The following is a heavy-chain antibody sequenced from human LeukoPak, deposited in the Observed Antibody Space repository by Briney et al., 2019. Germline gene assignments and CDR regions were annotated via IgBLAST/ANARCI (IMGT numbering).Heavy chain of an antibody. D-gene: IGHD3-22*01. J-gene: IGHJ4*02. Sequence: ASVKVSCKASGGTFSSYAISWVRQAPGRGLEWMGGIIPIFGTANYAQKFQGRVTITADESTSTAYMELSSLRSEDTAVYYCATDYYDSSGYCDYWGQGTLVTVSS. V-gene: IGHV1-69*13. CDR2: IIPIFGTA. CDR3: ATDYYDSSGYCDY. CDR1: GGTFSSYA.